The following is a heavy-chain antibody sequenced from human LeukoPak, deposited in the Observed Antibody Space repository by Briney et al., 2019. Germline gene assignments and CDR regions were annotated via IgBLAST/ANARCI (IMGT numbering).Heavy chain of an antibody. CDR1: GGSIGSSSYY. CDR2: IYYNGFT. J-gene: IGHJ5*02. D-gene: IGHD1-14*01. Sequence: PSETLSLTRTVSGGSIGSSSYYWAWIRQPPGKGLECIGYIYYNGFTNYNPSLKSRVTISGETSKNQFSLNLSSVTAADTAVYYCARVGREPRPNWFDPWGQGTLVIVSS. V-gene: IGHV4-39*07. CDR3: ARVGREPRPNWFDP.